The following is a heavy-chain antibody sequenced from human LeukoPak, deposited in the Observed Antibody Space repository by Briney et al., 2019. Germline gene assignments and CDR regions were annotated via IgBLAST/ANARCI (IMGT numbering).Heavy chain of an antibody. V-gene: IGHV3-21*01. CDR1: GFTFSGFE. J-gene: IGHJ4*02. CDR3: ARDRGYFDN. Sequence: GGSLRLSCVASGFTFSGFEMNWVRQAPGKGLEWLSSITSSSNYIYYADSVKGRFTISRDNVQNSLYLQMNSLRAEDTAMYYCARDRGYFDNWGQGTLVTVSS. CDR2: ITSSSNYI.